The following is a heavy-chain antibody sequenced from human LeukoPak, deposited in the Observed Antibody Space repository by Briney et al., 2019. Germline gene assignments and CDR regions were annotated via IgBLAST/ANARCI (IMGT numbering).Heavy chain of an antibody. Sequence: GGSLRLSCAASGFTLSSYSMNWVRQAPGKGLEWVSSISTSSTYIYYADSVKGRFTISRDNAKNSLYLQMNSLRAEDTAVYYCARAPDFWFGELLAYFDCWGRGTLVTVSS. V-gene: IGHV3-21*01. D-gene: IGHD3-10*01. CDR3: ARAPDFWFGELLAYFDC. CDR2: ISTSSTYI. J-gene: IGHJ4*02. CDR1: GFTLSSYS.